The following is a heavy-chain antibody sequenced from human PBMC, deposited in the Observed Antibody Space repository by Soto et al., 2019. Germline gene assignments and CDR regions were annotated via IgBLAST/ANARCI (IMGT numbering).Heavy chain of an antibody. CDR1: GFTFSSSA. CDR2: ISGNGAAT. D-gene: IGHD2-21*01. CDR3: AKDFRRLRGYDY. V-gene: IGHV3-23*01. J-gene: IGHJ4*02. Sequence: PGGSLRLSCAASGFTFSSSAMNWVRQAPGKGLEWVSLISGNGAATYYADSVKGRFSISRDNSKNTLYLQLNSLRAEDTAVYFCAKDFRRLRGYDYWGQGTLVTVSS.